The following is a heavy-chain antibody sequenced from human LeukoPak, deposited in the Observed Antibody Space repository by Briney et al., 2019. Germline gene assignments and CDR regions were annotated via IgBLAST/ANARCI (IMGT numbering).Heavy chain of an antibody. V-gene: IGHV3-21*04. CDR1: GFTFSSYN. D-gene: IGHD6-19*01. CDR2: ISSSSSYI. CDR3: AREGVAVAGRFWFDP. Sequence: PGGSLRLSCATSGFTFSSYNMNWVRQAPGRGLEWVSSISSSSSYIYYADSVKGRFTISRDNAKNTLYLQMNSLRADDTAVYYCAREGVAVAGRFWFDPWGQGTLVTVSS. J-gene: IGHJ5*02.